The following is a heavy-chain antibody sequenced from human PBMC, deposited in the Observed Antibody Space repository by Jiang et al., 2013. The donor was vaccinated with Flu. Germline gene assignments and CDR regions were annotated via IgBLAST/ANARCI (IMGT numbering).Heavy chain of an antibody. J-gene: IGHJ6*04. V-gene: IGHV1-46*01. D-gene: IGHD6-6*01. CDR3: ARDLAARPSYYYGMDV. CDR1: GYTFTSYY. Sequence: QLVESGAEVKKPGASVKVSCKASGYTFTSYYMHWVRQAPGQGLEWMGIINPSGGSTSYAQKFQGRVTMTRDTSTSTVYMELSSLRSEDTAVYYCARDLAARPSYYYGMDVWGKGTTVTVSS. CDR2: INPSGGST.